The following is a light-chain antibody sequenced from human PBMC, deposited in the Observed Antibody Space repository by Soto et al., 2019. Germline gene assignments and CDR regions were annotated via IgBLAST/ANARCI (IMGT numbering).Light chain of an antibody. CDR2: GAS. CDR3: QQSSTTPWT. V-gene: IGKV1-39*01. CDR1: QTITRN. Sequence: DIQMTQSPPSLSASLGDSVTITYRASQTITRNLNWYQQKPGKPPNLLIFGASSLQSGVPSRFVGSGSGTHFTLTVTNLQPEDFATYFCQQSSTTPWTFGQGTKVEVK. J-gene: IGKJ1*01.